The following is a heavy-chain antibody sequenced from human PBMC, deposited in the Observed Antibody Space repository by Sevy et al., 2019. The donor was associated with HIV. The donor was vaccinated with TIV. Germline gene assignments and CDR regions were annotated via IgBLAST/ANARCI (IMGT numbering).Heavy chain of an antibody. CDR1: GYTFTTYY. Sequence: ASVKVSCKASGYTFTTYYVHWVRQAPGQGLAWMGIIIPSGGSTTYAQKFQGRVTMTRDTSTSTVYMELSSLISDDTAVYYCASGTGVWGQGTLVTVSS. V-gene: IGHV1-46*01. CDR2: IIPSGGST. D-gene: IGHD1-26*01. J-gene: IGHJ4*02. CDR3: ASGTGV.